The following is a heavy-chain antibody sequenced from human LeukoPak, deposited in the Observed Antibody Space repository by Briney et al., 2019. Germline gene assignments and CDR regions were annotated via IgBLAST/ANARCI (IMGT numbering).Heavy chain of an antibody. CDR3: ARQRFYGDYAGDY. Sequence: GGSLRLSRAASGFTFSSYEMNWVRQAPGKGLEWVSYISSGGSTIYYADSVKGRSTNYRDNAKSSLYLQMISLRAEETAVYYCARQRFYGDYAGDYWGQGTLVTVSS. J-gene: IGHJ4*02. CDR2: ISSGGSTI. V-gene: IGHV3-48*03. D-gene: IGHD4-17*01. CDR1: GFTFSSYE.